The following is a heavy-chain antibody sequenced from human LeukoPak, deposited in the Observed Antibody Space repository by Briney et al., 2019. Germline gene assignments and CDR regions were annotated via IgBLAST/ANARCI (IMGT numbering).Heavy chain of an antibody. CDR1: GYTFTNYG. CDR3: AISQGSYYDTSGYLGGDY. J-gene: IGHJ4*02. V-gene: IGHV1-18*01. CDR2: ISAYSGNT. D-gene: IGHD3-22*01. Sequence: ASVKVSCKASGYTFTNYGIFWVRQAPGQGLEWMGWISAYSGNTNYAQKLQGRVTMTTETSTSTAYVELESLRSDDTAVYYCAISQGSYYDTSGYLGGDYWGQGTLVTVSS.